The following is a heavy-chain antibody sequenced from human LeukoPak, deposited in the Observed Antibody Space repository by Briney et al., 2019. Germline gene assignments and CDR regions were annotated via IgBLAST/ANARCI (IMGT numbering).Heavy chain of an antibody. D-gene: IGHD6-13*01. V-gene: IGHV4-59*01. Sequence: SDTLSLTCTVSGGSISSYYWSWIRQPPGKGLDWIGPIYYSGSTNYNPSLKSRVTISVDTSKNQFSLKLSSVTAADTAVYYCARGRGYSSSWYRYYYYGMDVWGQGTTVTVSS. J-gene: IGHJ6*02. CDR2: IYYSGST. CDR3: ARGRGYSSSWYRYYYYGMDV. CDR1: GGSISSYY.